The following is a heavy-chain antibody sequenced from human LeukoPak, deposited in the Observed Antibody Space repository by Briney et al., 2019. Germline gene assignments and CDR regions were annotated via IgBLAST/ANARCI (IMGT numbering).Heavy chain of an antibody. CDR2: INPDGSTA. J-gene: IGHJ4*02. V-gene: IGHV3-74*01. Sequence: GGSLRLSCAAPEFTFSTYWMHWVRQAPGKGLVWVSRINPDGSTASYAGSVEGRFTISRDNAKNTLYLQMNSLRAEDTAVYFCARVAVGEYNFHHWGQGTLVTVSS. CDR3: ARVAVGEYNFHH. D-gene: IGHD6-19*01. CDR1: EFTFSTYW.